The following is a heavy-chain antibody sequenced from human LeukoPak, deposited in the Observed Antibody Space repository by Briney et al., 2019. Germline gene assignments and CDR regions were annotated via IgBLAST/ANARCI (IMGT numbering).Heavy chain of an antibody. J-gene: IGHJ6*02. V-gene: IGHV3-74*01. CDR3: AKDHWGWGHYGVDV. CDR1: GFTFSSYW. CDR2: INSDGSST. Sequence: QPGGSLRLSCAASGFTFSSYWMHWVRHAPGKGLVWVSRINSDGSSTSYADSVKGRFTISRDNSKNTLYLQMNSLRAEDTAVYYCAKDHWGWGHYGVDVWGQGTTVTVSS. D-gene: IGHD7-27*01.